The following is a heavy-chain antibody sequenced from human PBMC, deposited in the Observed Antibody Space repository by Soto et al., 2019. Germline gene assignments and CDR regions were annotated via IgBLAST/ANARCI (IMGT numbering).Heavy chain of an antibody. CDR1: GHTLSSCG. Sequence: ASVKVSCKAAGHTLSSCGISWVRQAPGQGLEWMGWIRTDNGNTNYAQKVQGRVTMTTDTSTRTAYVEVRSLRSDDTAVYYCASSGRSGYRDAFDIWGQGTMVTVSS. D-gene: IGHD3-22*01. J-gene: IGHJ3*02. V-gene: IGHV1-18*04. CDR3: ASSGRSGYRDAFDI. CDR2: IRTDNGNT.